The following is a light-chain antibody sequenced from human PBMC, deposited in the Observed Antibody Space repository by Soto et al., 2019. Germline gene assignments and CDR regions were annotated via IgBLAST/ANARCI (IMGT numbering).Light chain of an antibody. V-gene: IGKV1-39*01. J-gene: IGKJ4*01. CDR2: GAS. CDR1: QSISSY. CDR3: QQGHSIPLT. Sequence: DIQMTQSPSSLSASVGDRVTITCRASQSISSYLNWYQQKPGKASKVLISGASSLQSGVPSRFSGSGSGTDFTLTISSLQSEDFASYYCQQGHSIPLTFGGGTTVPIK.